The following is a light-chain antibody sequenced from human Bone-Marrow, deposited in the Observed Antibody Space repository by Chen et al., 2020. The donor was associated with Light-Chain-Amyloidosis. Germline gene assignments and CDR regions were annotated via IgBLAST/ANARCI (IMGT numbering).Light chain of an antibody. CDR2: EVT. V-gene: IGLV2-14*01. J-gene: IGLJ1*01. Sequence: QSALTQPASVSGSPGQSITISCTGTSSDVGGDNHVSWYQQHPDKAPKLMIYEVTNRPSWVPDRFSGSKSDNTASLTISGLQTEDEADYFCSSYTITNTLVFGSGTRCTVL. CDR1: SSDVGGDNH. CDR3: SSYTITNTLV.